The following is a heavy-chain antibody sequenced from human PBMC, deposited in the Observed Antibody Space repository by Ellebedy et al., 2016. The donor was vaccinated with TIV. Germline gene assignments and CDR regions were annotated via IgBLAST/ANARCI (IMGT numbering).Heavy chain of an antibody. CDR3: AKSADSGSYHDAFDI. J-gene: IGHJ3*02. CDR1: GFTFRSYG. CDR2: ISYDGSNK. D-gene: IGHD1-26*01. Sequence: GESLKISCAASGFTFRSYGMHWVRQAPGKGLEWVAVISYDGSNKYYADSVKGRFTISRDNSKNTLYLQMNSLRAEDTAVYYCAKSADSGSYHDAFDIWGQGTMVTVSS. V-gene: IGHV3-30*18.